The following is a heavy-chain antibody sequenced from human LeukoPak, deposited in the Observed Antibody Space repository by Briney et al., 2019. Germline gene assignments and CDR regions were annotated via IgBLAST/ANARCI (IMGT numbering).Heavy chain of an antibody. D-gene: IGHD5-24*01. CDR3: ARDQNGLGGDGYTYDLLFDY. V-gene: IGHV1-69*06. Sequence: SVKVSCKASGGTFSSYAISWVRQAPGQGLEWMGGIIPIFGTANYAQKFQGRVTITADKSTSTAYMELSSLRSEDTAVYYCARDQNGLGGDGYTYDLLFDYWGQGTLVTVSS. CDR2: IIPIFGTA. J-gene: IGHJ4*02. CDR1: GGTFSSYA.